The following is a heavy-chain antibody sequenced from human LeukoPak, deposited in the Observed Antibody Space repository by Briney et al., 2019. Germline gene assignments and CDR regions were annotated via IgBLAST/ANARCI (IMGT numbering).Heavy chain of an antibody. D-gene: IGHD5-12*01. J-gene: IGHJ3*02. CDR1: GGAISSYY. CDR2: LYYSGST. V-gene: IGHV4-39*01. Sequence: SETLSLTCTVPGGAISSYYWDGFRQPPGKGLEWIGDLYYSGSTHSNPSLKSRVALSIDTYEPYFSLKQHSVRPRDTCVYFCPRHTGLGYSGYENAFDIWGQGTMVTVSS. CDR3: PRHTGLGYSGYENAFDI.